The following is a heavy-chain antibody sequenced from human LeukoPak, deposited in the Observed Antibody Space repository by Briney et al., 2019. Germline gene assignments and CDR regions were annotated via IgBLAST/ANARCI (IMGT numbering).Heavy chain of an antibody. D-gene: IGHD1-1*01. J-gene: IGHJ6*02. V-gene: IGHV4-59*01. CDR1: GGSISSYY. Sequence: PSETLSLTCTVSGGSISSYYWSWIRQPPGKGLEWIGYIYYSGSTNYNPPLKSRVTISVDTSKNQFSLKLSSVTAADTAVYYCARDRWNYYGMDVWGQGTTVTVSS. CDR2: IYYSGST. CDR3: ARDRWNYYGMDV.